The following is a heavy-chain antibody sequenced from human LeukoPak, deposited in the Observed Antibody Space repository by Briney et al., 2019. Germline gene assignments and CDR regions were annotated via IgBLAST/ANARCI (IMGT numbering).Heavy chain of an antibody. CDR2: IWYDGSNK. CDR3: ARGEYCTNGVCQDYHFDY. Sequence: GGSLRLSCAASGFTFSSYAMSWVRQAPGKGLEWVAVIWYDGSNKYYADSVKGRFTISRDNSKNTLYLQMNSLRAEDTAVYYCARGEYCTNGVCQDYHFDYWGQGTLVTVSS. J-gene: IGHJ4*02. V-gene: IGHV3-33*08. D-gene: IGHD2-8*01. CDR1: GFTFSSYA.